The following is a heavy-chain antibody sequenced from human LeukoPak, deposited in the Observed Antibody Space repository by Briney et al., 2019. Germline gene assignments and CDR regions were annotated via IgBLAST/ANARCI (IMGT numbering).Heavy chain of an antibody. V-gene: IGHV3-21*01. CDR1: GYNFSSYR. CDR2: ISCSSSYI. J-gene: IGHJ4*02. Sequence: PGGSLRLSCGASGYNFSSYRMTWVRQAPGKGLEGVSPISCSSSYIYYADSMKGRFTISRDNAKNSLYLQMNSLRAEDTAVNYCARSIAVAGSVDYWGQGTLVTVSS. CDR3: ARSIAVAGSVDY. D-gene: IGHD6-19*01.